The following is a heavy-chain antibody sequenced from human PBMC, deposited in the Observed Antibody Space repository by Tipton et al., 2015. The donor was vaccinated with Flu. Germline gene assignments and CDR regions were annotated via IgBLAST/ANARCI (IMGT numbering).Heavy chain of an antibody. J-gene: IGHJ5*02. V-gene: IGHV4-61*02. CDR1: GGSISSNSYH. D-gene: IGHD4-11*01. CDR2: IYTGGRP. Sequence: TLSLTCTVSGGSISSNSYHWSWIRLPAGKGLEWIGRIYTGGRPDFNPSLESRVTISLDTSKNQFSLNMRSVTAADMAVYYCARRDYSNYVSDPKSWFDPWGQGTLVAVSS. CDR3: ARRDYSNYVSDPKSWFDP.